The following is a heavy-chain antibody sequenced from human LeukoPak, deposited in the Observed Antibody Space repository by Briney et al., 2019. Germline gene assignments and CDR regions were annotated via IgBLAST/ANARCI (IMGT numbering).Heavy chain of an antibody. J-gene: IGHJ4*02. V-gene: IGHV4-30-4*01. Sequence: SQTLSLTCTVSGGSISSGDYYWSWIRQPPGKGLEWIGYIYYSGSTYYNPSLKSRVTISVDTSKNQFSLKLSSVTAADTAVYYCARGGSGNYEGSYWGQGTLVTVSS. CDR2: IYYSGST. CDR1: GGSISSGDYY. CDR3: ARGGSGNYEGSY. D-gene: IGHD3-10*01.